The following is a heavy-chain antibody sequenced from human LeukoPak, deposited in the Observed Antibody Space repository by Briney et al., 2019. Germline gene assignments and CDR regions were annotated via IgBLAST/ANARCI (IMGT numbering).Heavy chain of an antibody. Sequence: GGSLRLSCAASGFTFSSYAMSWVRQAPGKGLEWASGISGSGGGTHYADSVKGRFTISRDNSKNTLDLQMNSLRAEDTAVYYFAKVWIDYFAYWGQGTLVTVS. D-gene: IGHD3-3*01. CDR2: ISGSGGGT. CDR1: GFTFSSYA. CDR3: AKVWIDYFAY. J-gene: IGHJ4*02. V-gene: IGHV3-23*01.